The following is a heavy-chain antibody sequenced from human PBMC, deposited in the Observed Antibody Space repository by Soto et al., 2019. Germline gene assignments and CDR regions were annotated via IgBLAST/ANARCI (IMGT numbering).Heavy chain of an antibody. Sequence: GGSLRLSCAASGFTFSSYSMNWVRQAPGKGLEWVSYISSSSSTIYYADSVKGRFTISRDNAKNSLYLQMNSLRAEDTAVYYCASGPTYDFWSGYYRAYYYMDVWGKGTTVTVSS. CDR2: ISSSSSTI. D-gene: IGHD3-3*01. V-gene: IGHV3-48*01. CDR1: GFTFSSYS. CDR3: ASGPTYDFWSGYYRAYYYMDV. J-gene: IGHJ6*03.